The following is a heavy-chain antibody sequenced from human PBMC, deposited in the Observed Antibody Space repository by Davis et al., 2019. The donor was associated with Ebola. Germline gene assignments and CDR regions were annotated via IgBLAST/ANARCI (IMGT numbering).Heavy chain of an antibody. CDR1: GFTFSSYG. Sequence: GESLKISCAASGFTFSSYGMHWVRQAPGKGLEWVAVISYDGSNKYYADSVKGRFTISRDNSKNTLYLQMNSLRAEDTAVYYCAKTLRFLEWLQPADYYYGMDVWGKGTTVTVSS. CDR3: AKTLRFLEWLQPADYYYGMDV. CDR2: ISYDGSNK. J-gene: IGHJ6*04. V-gene: IGHV3-30*18. D-gene: IGHD3-3*01.